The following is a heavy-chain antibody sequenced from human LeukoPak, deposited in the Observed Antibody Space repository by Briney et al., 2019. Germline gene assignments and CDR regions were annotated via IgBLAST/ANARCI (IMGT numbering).Heavy chain of an antibody. Sequence: GGSLRLSCAASGFTVSSNYMSWVRQAPGKGLEWVSVIYSGGSTYYADSVKGRFTISRDNSKNTLYLQMNSLRAEDTAVYYCAKPPYYYDSSGYLDYWGQGTLVTVSS. CDR1: GFTVSSNY. V-gene: IGHV3-53*05. J-gene: IGHJ4*02. CDR3: AKPPYYYDSSGYLDY. CDR2: IYSGGST. D-gene: IGHD3-22*01.